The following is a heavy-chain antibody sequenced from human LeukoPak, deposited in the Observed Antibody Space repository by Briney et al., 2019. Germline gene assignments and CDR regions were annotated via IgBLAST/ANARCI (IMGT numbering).Heavy chain of an antibody. Sequence: SETLSLTCTVSGGSISSGDYYWSWIRQPPGKGLEWIGYIYYSGSTYYNPSLKSRVTISVDTSKNQFSLKLSSVTAPDTAVYYCARATCSSTSGYYAFDIWGQGTMVTVSS. D-gene: IGHD2-2*01. CDR1: GGSISSGDYY. CDR3: ARATCSSTSGYYAFDI. CDR2: IYYSGST. J-gene: IGHJ3*02. V-gene: IGHV4-30-4*08.